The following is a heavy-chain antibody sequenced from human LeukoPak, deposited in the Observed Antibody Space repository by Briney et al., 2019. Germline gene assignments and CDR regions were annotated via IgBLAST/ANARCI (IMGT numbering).Heavy chain of an antibody. V-gene: IGHV3-30-3*01. J-gene: IGHJ3*02. CDR2: ISYDGSNK. Sequence: GGSLRLSCAASGFTFSSYAMHWVRQAPGKGLEWVAVISYDGSNKYYADSVKGRFTISRDNSKNTLYLQMNSLRAEDTAVYYCARADKLKGDAFDIWGQGTMVTVSS. CDR3: ARADKLKGDAFDI. CDR1: GFTFSSYA.